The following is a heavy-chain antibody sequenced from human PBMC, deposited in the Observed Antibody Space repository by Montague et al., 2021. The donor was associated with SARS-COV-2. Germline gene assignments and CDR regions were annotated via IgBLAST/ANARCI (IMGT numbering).Heavy chain of an antibody. D-gene: IGHD3-3*01. J-gene: IGHJ6*03. Sequence: SETLSLTCTVSGGSISNYYWSWIRQPPGKGLEWIGYIYYSGSTNYNPSLKSRVTISVDTSKNQFSLKLSSVTAADTAVYSCARVVGDYDFWSGQYYYYYYMDVWGKGTTVTVSS. V-gene: IGHV4-59*01. CDR3: ARVVGDYDFWSGQYYYYYYMDV. CDR1: GGSISNYY. CDR2: IYYSGST.